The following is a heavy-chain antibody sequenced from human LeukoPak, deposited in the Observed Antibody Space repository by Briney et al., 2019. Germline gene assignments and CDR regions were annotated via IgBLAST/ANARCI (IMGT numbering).Heavy chain of an antibody. CDR2: INHSGST. V-gene: IGHV4-39*07. D-gene: IGHD3-16*02. CDR3: AREDYDYVWGSYRGGHFDY. Sequence: SETLSLTCTVSGGSIGSSSYYWGWIRQPPGKGLEWIGEINHSGSTNYNPSLKSRVTISVDTSKNQFSLKLSSVTAADTAVYYCAREDYDYVWGSYRGGHFDYWGQGTLVTVSS. CDR1: GGSIGSSSYY. J-gene: IGHJ4*02.